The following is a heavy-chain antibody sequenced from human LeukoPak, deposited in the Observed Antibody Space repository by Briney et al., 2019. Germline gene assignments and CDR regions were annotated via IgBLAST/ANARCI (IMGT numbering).Heavy chain of an antibody. D-gene: IGHD5-18*01. CDR3: AFSPLGFNYGYAY. CDR2: LSDGGHSS. V-gene: IGHV3-23*01. CDR1: GFTFSSYA. J-gene: IGHJ4*02. Sequence: GGSLRLSCAASGFTFSSYAMNWVRQAPGKGLEWVSGLSDGGHSSFYADSVKGRFTIYRDDSQNILYLQMNNLRADDTALYFCAFSPLGFNYGYAYWGQGTLVTVSS.